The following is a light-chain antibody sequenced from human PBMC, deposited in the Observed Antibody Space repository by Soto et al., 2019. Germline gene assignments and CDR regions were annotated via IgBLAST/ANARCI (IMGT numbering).Light chain of an antibody. CDR3: QQYGSSPPT. CDR1: QSVSSDY. CDR2: GAS. J-gene: IGKJ2*01. Sequence: EIVLTQSPGTLSFSPGERATLSCRASQSVSSDYLAWYQQKPGQAPRLLIYGASSRATGIPDRFSGSGSGTEFTLIVSRLEPEDFAVFYCQQYGSSPPTFGQGTKVEIK. V-gene: IGKV3-20*01.